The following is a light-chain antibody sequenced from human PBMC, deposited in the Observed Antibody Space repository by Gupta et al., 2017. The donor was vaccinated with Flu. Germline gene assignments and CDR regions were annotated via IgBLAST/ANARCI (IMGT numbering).Light chain of an antibody. CDR3: SSYGGRNSFVV. Sequence: QSALTQPPSASRSPGQYVTISCTVTSSDVGGYNYVSWYHQYPGKAPTLMIYGVTKRPPGVPDRFSGSKSGNTASLTISGLQAEDEADYYCSSYGGRNSFVVFGGGTKLTVL. CDR1: SSDVGGYNY. CDR2: GVT. V-gene: IGLV2-8*01. J-gene: IGLJ2*01.